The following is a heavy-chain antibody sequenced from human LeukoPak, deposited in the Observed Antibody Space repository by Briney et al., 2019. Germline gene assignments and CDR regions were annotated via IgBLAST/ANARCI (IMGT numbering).Heavy chain of an antibody. J-gene: IGHJ3*02. CDR3: ARAYYGSGSLPGAFHI. D-gene: IGHD3-10*01. V-gene: IGHV3-53*01. CDR1: GFTVSGNY. CDR2: LYSGVST. Sequence: GGSLRLSCAASGFTVSGNYMSWVRQAPGKGLEWVSVLYSGVSTYYADSVKGRFTISRDNSKNTLYLQMISLTDEDTAVYYCARAYYGSGSLPGAFHIWGQGTMVTVSS.